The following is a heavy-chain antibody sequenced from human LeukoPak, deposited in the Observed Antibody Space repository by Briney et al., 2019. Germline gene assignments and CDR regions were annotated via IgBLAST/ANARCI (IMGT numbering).Heavy chain of an antibody. J-gene: IGHJ4*02. Sequence: PGGSLRLSCAASGFTFDDYAMHWVRQAPGKGLEWVSGISWNSGSIGYADSVKGRFTISRDNAKNSLYLQMNSLRAEDTAVYYCARDKGNFDYGDFQPQDYWGQGTLVTVSS. D-gene: IGHD4-17*01. CDR1: GFTFDDYA. V-gene: IGHV3-9*01. CDR3: ARDKGNFDYGDFQPQDY. CDR2: ISWNSGSI.